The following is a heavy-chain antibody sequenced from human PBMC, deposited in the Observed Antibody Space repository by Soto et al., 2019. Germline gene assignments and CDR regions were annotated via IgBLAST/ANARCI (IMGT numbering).Heavy chain of an antibody. Sequence: ASVKVSFKASGYTFTRYDINWLRQATGQGLEWMGWMNPNSGNTGYAQKFQGRVTMTRNTSISTAYMELSSLRSEDTAVYYCASLYCSGGSCYGVGDYWGQGTLVTVSS. D-gene: IGHD2-15*01. J-gene: IGHJ4*02. CDR3: ASLYCSGGSCYGVGDY. CDR1: GYTFTRYD. CDR2: MNPNSGNT. V-gene: IGHV1-8*01.